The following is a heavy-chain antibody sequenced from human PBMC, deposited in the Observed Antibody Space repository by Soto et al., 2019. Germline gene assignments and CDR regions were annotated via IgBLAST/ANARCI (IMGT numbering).Heavy chain of an antibody. CDR1: GFTFSSYD. D-gene: IGHD2-2*01. V-gene: IGHV3-13*05. CDR3: AREIVTPGHWYFDV. J-gene: IGHJ2*01. CDR2: IGTAGDP. Sequence: GGSLRLSCAASGFTFSSYDMNWVRQTAGKSLELVSSIGTAGDPHYSDSVKGRFTISRENAKNSLYLQMNSLRAGDTAVYYCAREIVTPGHWYFDVWGRGTLVTVSS.